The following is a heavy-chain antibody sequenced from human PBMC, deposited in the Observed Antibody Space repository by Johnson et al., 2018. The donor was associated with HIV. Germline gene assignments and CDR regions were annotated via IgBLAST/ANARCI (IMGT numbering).Heavy chain of an antibody. D-gene: IGHD6-13*01. Sequence: VQLVESGGGLVKPGGSLRLSCAASGFTFSSYDMHWVRQATGKGLEWVSAIGTAGDTYYPGSVKGRFTISRENAKNSLYLQMNSLRAGDTAVYYCAKDITWAAAGTNAFDIWGQGTMVTVSS. CDR2: IGTAGDT. V-gene: IGHV3-13*01. CDR3: AKDITWAAAGTNAFDI. CDR1: GFTFSSYD. J-gene: IGHJ3*02.